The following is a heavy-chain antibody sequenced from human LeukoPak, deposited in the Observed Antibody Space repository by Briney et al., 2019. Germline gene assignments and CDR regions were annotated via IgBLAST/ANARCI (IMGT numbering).Heavy chain of an antibody. V-gene: IGHV3-53*01. CDR1: GFTVSSNY. CDR3: AKGGGDFWSGYYTGPSYYYYGMDV. Sequence: GGSLRLSCAASGFTVSSNYMSWVRQAPGKGLEWVSVIYSGGSTYYADSVKGRFTISRDNSKNTLCLQMNSLRAEDTAVYYCAKGGGDFWSGYYTGPSYYYYGMDVWGQGTTVTVSS. CDR2: IYSGGST. D-gene: IGHD3-3*01. J-gene: IGHJ6*02.